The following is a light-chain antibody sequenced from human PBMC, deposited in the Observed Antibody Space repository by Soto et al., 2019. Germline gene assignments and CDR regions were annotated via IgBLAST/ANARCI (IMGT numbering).Light chain of an antibody. CDR3: SSFTSRFTFNYV. Sequence: QSVLTQPASVSGSPGQSITISCTGTSSDIGTYNYVSWYQQYPGKAPKILIYEVTTRPSGVSDRFSGSKSGNTASLTISGLQAEDDADYYCSSFTSRFTFNYVFGTGTKLTVL. CDR1: SSDIGTYNY. CDR2: EVT. V-gene: IGLV2-14*01. J-gene: IGLJ1*01.